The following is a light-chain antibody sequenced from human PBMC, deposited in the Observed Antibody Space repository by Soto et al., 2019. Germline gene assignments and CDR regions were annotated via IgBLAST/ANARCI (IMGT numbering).Light chain of an antibody. Sequence: EIVLTQSPGTLSLSPGERATLSCRASQSVSSSYLAWYQPKPGQAPRLLINGASSRATGIPGRFSGSGSGTDFTLTISRLEPEDYAVYYCQQYGRSPFTFGPGTKVDIK. CDR1: QSVSSSY. CDR3: QQYGRSPFT. V-gene: IGKV3-20*01. J-gene: IGKJ3*01. CDR2: GAS.